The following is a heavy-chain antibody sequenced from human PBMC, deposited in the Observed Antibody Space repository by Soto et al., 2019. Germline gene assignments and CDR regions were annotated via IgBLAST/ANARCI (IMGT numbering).Heavy chain of an antibody. J-gene: IGHJ4*02. Sequence: QVQLVESGGGVVQPGRSLRLSCAASGFTFSSYAMHWVRQAPGKGLEWVAVISYDGSNKYYADSVKGRFTISRDNSKKTLYLQMNSLRAEDTAVYYCARGPAYSSGWNFDYWGQGTLVTVSS. CDR2: ISYDGSNK. D-gene: IGHD6-19*01. CDR1: GFTFSSYA. CDR3: ARGPAYSSGWNFDY. V-gene: IGHV3-30-3*01.